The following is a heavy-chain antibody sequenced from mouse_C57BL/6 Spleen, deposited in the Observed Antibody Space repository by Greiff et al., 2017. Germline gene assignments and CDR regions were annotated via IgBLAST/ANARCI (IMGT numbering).Heavy chain of an antibody. CDR3: ARSGDGPFAS. J-gene: IGHJ3*01. D-gene: IGHD2-3*01. Sequence: QVQLQQSGAELVKPGASVKLSCKASGYTFTSYWMQWVKQRPGQGLEWIGEIDPSDSYTNYNQKFKGKATLTVDTSSSTAYMQLSSLTSEDSAVYYCARSGDGPFASWGQGTLVTVSA. V-gene: IGHV1-50*01. CDR2: IDPSDSYT. CDR1: GYTFTSYW.